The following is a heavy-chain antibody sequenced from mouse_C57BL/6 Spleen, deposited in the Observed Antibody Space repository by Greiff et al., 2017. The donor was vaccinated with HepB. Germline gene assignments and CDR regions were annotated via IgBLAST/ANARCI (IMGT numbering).Heavy chain of an antibody. CDR3: ARSHYYGRGNYFDY. Sequence: EVQLVESGPGLVKPSQSLSLTCSVTGYSITSGYYWNWIRQFPGNKLEWMSYISYDGSNNYNPTLKNRISITRFTSKNQFCLKLNSVTTEDTDTYYCARSHYYGRGNYFDYWGQGTTLTVSS. D-gene: IGHD1-1*01. CDR2: ISYDGSN. V-gene: IGHV3-6*01. J-gene: IGHJ2*01. CDR1: GYSITSGYY.